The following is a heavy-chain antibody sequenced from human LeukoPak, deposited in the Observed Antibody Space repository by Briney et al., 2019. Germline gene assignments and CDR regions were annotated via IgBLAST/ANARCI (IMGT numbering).Heavy chain of an antibody. D-gene: IGHD2-15*01. V-gene: IGHV1-18*01. CDR3: ARDNRRYCSGGSCYPDY. CDR1: GYTFTSYG. J-gene: IGHJ4*02. Sequence: GASLKVSCKASGYTFTSYGISWVRQAPGQGLEWMGWISAYNGNTNYAQKLQGRVTMTTDTSTSTAYMELRSLRSDDTAVYYCARDNRRYCSGGSCYPDYWGQGTLVTVSS. CDR2: ISAYNGNT.